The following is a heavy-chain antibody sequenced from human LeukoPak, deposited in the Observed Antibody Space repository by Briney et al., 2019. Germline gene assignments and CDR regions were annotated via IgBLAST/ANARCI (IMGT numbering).Heavy chain of an antibody. CDR1: GGSISSRPYC. Sequence: PSETLSLTCTVSGGSISSRPYCWDWIRQPPGKGLEWLGSFYYSGSTYYKPSLKSRVTISVDTSKNQISLKLSSVTAADTAVYYCARLVVSSWYHEVLLGRDYWGQGTLVTVSS. CDR2: FYYSGST. V-gene: IGHV4-39*01. D-gene: IGHD6-13*01. J-gene: IGHJ4*02. CDR3: ARLVVSSWYHEVLLGRDY.